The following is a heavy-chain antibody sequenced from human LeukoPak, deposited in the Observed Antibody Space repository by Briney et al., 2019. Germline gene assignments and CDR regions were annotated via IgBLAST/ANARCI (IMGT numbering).Heavy chain of an antibody. CDR3: ARDGPYSSGWYDRYYFDY. CDR2: IIPIPGIA. J-gene: IGHJ4*02. Sequence: SVKVSCKASGGTFSSYAISWVRQAPGQGLEWMGRIIPIPGIANYAQKFQGRVTITADKSTSTAYMELSSLRSEDTAVYYCARDGPYSSGWYDRYYFDYWGQGTLVTVSS. CDR1: GGTFSSYA. V-gene: IGHV1-69*04. D-gene: IGHD6-19*01.